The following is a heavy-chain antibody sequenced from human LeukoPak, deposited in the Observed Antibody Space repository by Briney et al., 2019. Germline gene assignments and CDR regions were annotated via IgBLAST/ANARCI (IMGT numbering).Heavy chain of an antibody. J-gene: IGHJ4*02. CDR1: GYSFTSHY. Sequence: ASVKVSCKASGYSFTSHYMHWVRQAPGQGLEWMGLINPSGSSTLYAQKFQGRVTMTRDMSTTTDYMELSRLRSDDTAVYYCARLAKHYYDSSGYYYYFDYWGQGTLVTVSS. CDR2: INPSGSST. V-gene: IGHV1-46*01. CDR3: ARLAKHYYDSSGYYYYFDY. D-gene: IGHD3-22*01.